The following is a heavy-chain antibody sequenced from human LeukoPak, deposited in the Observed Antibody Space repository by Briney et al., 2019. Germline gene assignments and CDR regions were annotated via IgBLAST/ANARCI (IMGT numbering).Heavy chain of an antibody. Sequence: ASVKVSCKASGGTCSSYAISWVRQAPGQGLEWMGRIIPIFGTANYAQKFQGRVTITTDDSTSTAYMELSSLRSEDTTVYYCARGSYYYDSSGYFDYWGQGTLVTVSS. J-gene: IGHJ4*02. CDR1: GGTCSSYA. V-gene: IGHV1-69*05. D-gene: IGHD3-22*01. CDR3: ARGSYYYDSSGYFDY. CDR2: IIPIFGTA.